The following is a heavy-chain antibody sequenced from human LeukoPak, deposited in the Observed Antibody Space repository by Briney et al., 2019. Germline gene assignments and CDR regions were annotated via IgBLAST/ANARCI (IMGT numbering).Heavy chain of an antibody. CDR3: ARGSIFPRYGMDV. V-gene: IGHV1-3*01. D-gene: IGHD2/OR15-2a*01. J-gene: IGHJ6*02. CDR1: GYNFITYA. CDR2: INGESGAT. Sequence: GASLKVSCKASGYNFITYAMHWVRQAPGQRLEWMGWINGESGATKLSEKFQGRLTIARDTSANTASMELRSLRSEDTAVYYCARGSIFPRYGMDVWGQGTTVTVSS.